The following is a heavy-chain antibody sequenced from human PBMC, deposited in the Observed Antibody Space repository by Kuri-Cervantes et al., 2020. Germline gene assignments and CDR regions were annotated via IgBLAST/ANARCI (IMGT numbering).Heavy chain of an antibody. V-gene: IGHV3-30-3*02. CDR1: GFTFSSYE. CDR2: ISYDGSNK. J-gene: IGHJ4*02. D-gene: IGHD3-10*01. Sequence: GGSLRLSCAASGFTFSSYEMNWVRQAPGKGLEWVAVISYDGSNKYYADSVKGRFTISRDNSKNTLYLQMNSLRAEDTAVYYCAKSGGYGSGSYYYFDYWGQGTLVTVSS. CDR3: AKSGGYGSGSYYYFDY.